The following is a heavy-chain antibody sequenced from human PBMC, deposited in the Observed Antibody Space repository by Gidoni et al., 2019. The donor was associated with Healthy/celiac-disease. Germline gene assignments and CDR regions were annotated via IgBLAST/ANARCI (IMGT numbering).Heavy chain of an antibody. V-gene: IGHV3-11*06. D-gene: IGHD4-17*01. J-gene: IGHJ4*02. CDR1: GFTFSDYY. CDR2: ISSSSSYT. Sequence: QVQLVESGGGLVKPGGSLRLSCAASGFTFSDYYMSWIRQAPGKGLELVSYISSSSSYTNYADSVKGRFTISRDNAKNSLYLQMNSLRAEDTAVYYCARVYYDYGDYGPSWNDYWGQGTLVTVSS. CDR3: ARVYYDYGDYGPSWNDY.